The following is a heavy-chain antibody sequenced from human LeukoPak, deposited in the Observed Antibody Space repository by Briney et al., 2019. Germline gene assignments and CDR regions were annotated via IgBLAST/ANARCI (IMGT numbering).Heavy chain of an antibody. D-gene: IGHD3-3*01. Sequence: PSETLSLTRTVSGGSISSYYWSWIRQPPGKGLEWIGYIYYSGSTNYNPSLKSRVTISVDTSKNQFSLKLSSVTAADTAVYYCARMYYDFWSGYYGWFDPWGQGTLVTVSS. J-gene: IGHJ5*02. V-gene: IGHV4-59*01. CDR3: ARMYYDFWSGYYGWFDP. CDR2: IYYSGST. CDR1: GGSISSYY.